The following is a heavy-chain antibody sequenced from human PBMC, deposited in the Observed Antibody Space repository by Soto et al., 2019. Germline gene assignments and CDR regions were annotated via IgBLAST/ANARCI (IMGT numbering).Heavy chain of an antibody. CDR3: AITYCSTTSCHYYYGMDV. V-gene: IGHV3-49*04. Sequence: EVQLVESGGALAQPGRSLRLSCTASGFTFDAYAMSWVRQAPGKGLEWVGFIRSRADGGTTEYAASVKGRFTVSRDDSKIIAYLQMNSLKTEDTAVYYCAITYCSTTSCHYYYGMDVWGHGTTVTVSS. D-gene: IGHD2-2*01. CDR2: IRSRADGGTT. CDR1: GFTFDAYA. J-gene: IGHJ6*02.